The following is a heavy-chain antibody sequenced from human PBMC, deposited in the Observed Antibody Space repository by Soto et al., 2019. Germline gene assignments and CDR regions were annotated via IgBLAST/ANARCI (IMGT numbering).Heavy chain of an antibody. Sequence: QVQLVQSGAEVKKPGASVKVSCKASGYTFNNYYMHCVRQAPGQGLEWVGIINPSGGSTSYAQKFQGRVTMTRDTSTSTVYMELRSLRSEDTAVYYCARARAGGYSNGYDYWGQGTLVTVSS. D-gene: IGHD5-18*01. V-gene: IGHV1-46*02. CDR2: INPSGGST. J-gene: IGHJ4*02. CDR1: GYTFNNYY. CDR3: ARARAGGYSNGYDY.